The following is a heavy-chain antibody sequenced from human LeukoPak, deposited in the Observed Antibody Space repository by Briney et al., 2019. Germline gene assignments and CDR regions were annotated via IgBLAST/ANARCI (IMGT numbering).Heavy chain of an antibody. CDR1: GFTFGGYG. Sequence: GGSLRLPCAGSGFTFGGYGMHWFRQTPGKGLEWVAVIAYDGSRAFYADSVKGRFTISRDNSKNTMSVQMDDLRAEDTTVYYCTRYNNDHFDYWGQGTLVTVSS. V-gene: IGHV3-33*01. J-gene: IGHJ4*02. CDR3: TRYNNDHFDY. D-gene: IGHD1-14*01. CDR2: IAYDGSRA.